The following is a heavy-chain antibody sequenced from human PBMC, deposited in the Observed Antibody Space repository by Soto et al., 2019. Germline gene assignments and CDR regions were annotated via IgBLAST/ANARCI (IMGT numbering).Heavy chain of an antibody. J-gene: IGHJ4*02. Sequence: QLQLQESGPGLVKPSETLSLTCTVAGDSIRTGTYYWGWIRQPPGKGLEWIGSIYYTGNTYYNPSLKSRVSISADTSNDHFSLKLSSVTAADTAVYYCARGVGSRGDYWGQATLVTVSS. CDR1: GDSIRTGTYY. D-gene: IGHD1-26*01. CDR3: ARGVGSRGDY. V-gene: IGHV4-39*02. CDR2: IYYTGNT.